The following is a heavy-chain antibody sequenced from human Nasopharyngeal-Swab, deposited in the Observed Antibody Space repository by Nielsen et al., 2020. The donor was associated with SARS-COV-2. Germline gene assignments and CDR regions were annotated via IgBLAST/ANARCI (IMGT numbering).Heavy chain of an antibody. CDR2: ISGSGGST. CDR3: AKDLSLYGSGSYYTNPSPFDY. D-gene: IGHD3-10*01. J-gene: IGHJ4*02. V-gene: IGHV3-23*01. Sequence: VRQAPGKGLEWVSAISGSGGSTYYADSVKGRFTISRDNSKNTLYLQMNSLRAEDTAVYYCAKDLSLYGSGSYYTNPSPFDYWGQGTLVIVSS.